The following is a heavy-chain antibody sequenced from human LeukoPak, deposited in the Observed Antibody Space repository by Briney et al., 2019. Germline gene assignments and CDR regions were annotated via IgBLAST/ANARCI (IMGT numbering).Heavy chain of an antibody. CDR1: GGSISLSYYY. CDR3: ARGTLYSGWSYYFDY. J-gene: IGHJ4*02. Sequence: SETLSLTCSVSGGSISLSYYYWGWIRQPPGKALEWIGSVYYSGTTSYNPSLRSRVTISVDMSKNHFSLRLSSVTAADTAMYYCARGTLYSGWSYYFDYWGQGSQVTVSS. V-gene: IGHV4-39*07. D-gene: IGHD6-19*01. CDR2: VYYSGTT.